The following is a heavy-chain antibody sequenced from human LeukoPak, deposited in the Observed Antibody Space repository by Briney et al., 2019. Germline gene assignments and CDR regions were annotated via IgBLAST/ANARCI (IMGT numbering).Heavy chain of an antibody. Sequence: GGSLRLSCAASGFTFSSYSMNWVRQAPGKGLEWASSISSSSSYIYYADSVKGRFTISRDNAKNSLYLQMNSLRAEDTALYYCARELYGDYVGYFDYWGQGTLVTVSS. CDR3: ARELYGDYVGYFDY. V-gene: IGHV3-21*01. CDR2: ISSSSSYI. J-gene: IGHJ4*02. D-gene: IGHD4-17*01. CDR1: GFTFSSYS.